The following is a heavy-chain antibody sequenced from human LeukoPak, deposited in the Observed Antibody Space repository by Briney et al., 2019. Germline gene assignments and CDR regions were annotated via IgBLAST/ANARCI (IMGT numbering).Heavy chain of an antibody. Sequence: GASVKVSCKASGYTFSGYYMHWVRQAPGQGLEWMGWINPNSGGTNYAQKFQGRVTMTRDTPISTAYMELSRLRPDDTAVYYCARDSTSSSWYRRGWFDPWGQGTLVTVSS. J-gene: IGHJ5*02. CDR3: ARDSTSSSWYRRGWFDP. CDR1: GYTFSGYY. D-gene: IGHD6-13*01. V-gene: IGHV1-2*02. CDR2: INPNSGGT.